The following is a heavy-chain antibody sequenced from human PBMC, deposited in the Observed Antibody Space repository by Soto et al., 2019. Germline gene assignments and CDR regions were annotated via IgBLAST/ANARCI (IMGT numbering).Heavy chain of an antibody. D-gene: IGHD3-10*01. Sequence: ASVKVSCKASGYIFTSYGISWVRQAPGQGLEWMGWISAYSGNTNYAQKLQGRVTVTTDTSTSTANTELRSLRSEDTAVYYCARAPMVRASPDYWGQGTLVTVSS. J-gene: IGHJ4*02. V-gene: IGHV1-18*01. CDR1: GYIFTSYG. CDR3: ARAPMVRASPDY. CDR2: ISAYSGNT.